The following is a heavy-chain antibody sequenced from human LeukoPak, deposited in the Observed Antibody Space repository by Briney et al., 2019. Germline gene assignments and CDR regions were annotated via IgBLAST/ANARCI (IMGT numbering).Heavy chain of an antibody. CDR2: INSDGRST. D-gene: IGHD2-21*02. CDR3: AREGYCGGDCYSEFDY. Sequence: GGSLRLSCAASGFTFSSYWMHWVRQAPGKGLVWVSRINSDGRSTSYADSVKGRFTISRDNAKNTLYLQMNSLRAEDTAVYYCAREGYCGGDCYSEFDYWGQGTLVTVSS. V-gene: IGHV3-74*01. J-gene: IGHJ4*02. CDR1: GFTFSSYW.